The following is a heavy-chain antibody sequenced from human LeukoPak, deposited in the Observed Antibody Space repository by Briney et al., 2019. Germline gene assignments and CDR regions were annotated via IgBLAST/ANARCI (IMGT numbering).Heavy chain of an antibody. CDR2: IYHSGST. V-gene: IGHV4-30-2*01. D-gene: IGHD3-3*01. J-gene: IGHJ4*02. CDR1: GGSISSGGYY. CDR3: ARGRWIFEAPLLDY. Sequence: PSQTLSLTCTVSGGSISSGGYYWSWIRQPPGKGLEWIGYIYHSGSTYYNPSLKSRVTISVDRSKNQFSLKLSSVTAADTAVYYCARGRWIFEAPLLDYWGQGPLVTVSS.